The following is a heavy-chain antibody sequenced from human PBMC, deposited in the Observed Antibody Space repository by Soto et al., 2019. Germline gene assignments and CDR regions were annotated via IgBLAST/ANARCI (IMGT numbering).Heavy chain of an antibody. CDR2: IIPIFGTA. D-gene: IGHD2-8*01. V-gene: IGHV1-69*13. CDR3: ARERVRLYPTPNWFDP. CDR1: GGTFSSYA. Sequence: GASVKVSCKASGGTFSSYAISWVRQGPGQGLEWMGGIIPIFGTANYAQKFQGRVTITADESTSTAYMELSSLRSEDTAVYYCARERVRLYPTPNWFDPWGQGTLVTVSS. J-gene: IGHJ5*02.